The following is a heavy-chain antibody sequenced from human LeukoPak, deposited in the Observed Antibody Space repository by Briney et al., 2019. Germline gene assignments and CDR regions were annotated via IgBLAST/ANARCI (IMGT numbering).Heavy chain of an antibody. V-gene: IGHV3-74*01. CDR1: GFTFSSYW. D-gene: IGHD4-17*01. CDR2: INSDGSST. Sequence: AGGSLRLSCAASGFTFSSYWMHWVRQAPGKGLVWVSRINSDGSSTSYADSVKGRFTISRDNAKNTLYLQMNSLRAEDTAVYYCAKRANYGDFDYWGQGTLVTVSS. CDR3: AKRANYGDFDY. J-gene: IGHJ4*02.